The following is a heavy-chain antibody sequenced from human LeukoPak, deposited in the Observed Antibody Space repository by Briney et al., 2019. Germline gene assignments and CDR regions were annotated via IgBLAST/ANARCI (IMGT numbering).Heavy chain of an antibody. CDR1: EFTFSIYS. J-gene: IGHJ4*02. Sequence: GGSLRLSCAASEFTFSIYSMNWVRQAPGKGLEWVSSTSSSSSYIYYADSVKGRITISRDNAKNSLYLQMNSLRAEDTAVYYCAREDEIPERVFDYWGQGTLVTVSS. D-gene: IGHD1-1*01. CDR3: AREDEIPERVFDY. V-gene: IGHV3-21*01. CDR2: TSSSSSYI.